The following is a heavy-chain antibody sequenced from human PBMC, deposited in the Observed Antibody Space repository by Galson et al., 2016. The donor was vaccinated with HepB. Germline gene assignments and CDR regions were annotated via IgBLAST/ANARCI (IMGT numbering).Heavy chain of an antibody. D-gene: IGHD3-10*01. CDR3: ATYRGGFGETEPSY. V-gene: IGHV1-3*01. J-gene: IGHJ4*02. CDR2: INGGNGNT. Sequence: SVKVSCKASGYTFTNFPIHWVRQAPGQRLEWMGWINGGNGNTEYSRKFQGRVTITRDTSASTAYMELISLRSDDTAIYYCATYRGGFGETEPSYWGQGTLVTVSS. CDR1: GYTFTNFP.